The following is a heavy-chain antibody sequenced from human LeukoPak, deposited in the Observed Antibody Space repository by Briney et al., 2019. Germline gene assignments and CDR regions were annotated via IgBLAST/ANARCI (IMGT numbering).Heavy chain of an antibody. D-gene: IGHD6-6*01. CDR1: GYSFTNYW. Sequence: KPGESLKISCKGSGYSFTNYWITWVRQMPGKGLEWMGRIDPSDSYTNYSPSFQGHVTISADKSITIAYLQWSSLKASDTAIYYCATTSRYFDHWGQGTLVTVSP. CDR2: IDPSDSYT. V-gene: IGHV5-10-1*01. J-gene: IGHJ4*02. CDR3: ATTSRYFDH.